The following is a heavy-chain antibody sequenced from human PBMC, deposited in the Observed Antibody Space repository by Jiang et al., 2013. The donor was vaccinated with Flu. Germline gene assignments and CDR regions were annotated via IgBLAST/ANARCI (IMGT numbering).Heavy chain of an antibody. Sequence: GAEVKKPGASVKVSCKASGYTFTGYYMHWVRQAPGQGLEWMGWINPNSGGTNYAQKFQGWVTMTRDTSISTAYMELSRLRSDDTAVYYCARGTSTQFWSGYYTVYYGMDVWGKGTTVTVSS. CDR1: GYTFTGYY. CDR2: INPNSGGT. D-gene: IGHD3-3*01. J-gene: IGHJ6*04. V-gene: IGHV1-2*04. CDR3: ARGTSTQFWSGYYTVYYGMDV.